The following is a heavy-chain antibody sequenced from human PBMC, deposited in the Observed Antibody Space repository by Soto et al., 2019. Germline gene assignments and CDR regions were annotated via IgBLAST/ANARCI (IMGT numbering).Heavy chain of an antibody. J-gene: IGHJ4*02. V-gene: IGHV1-69*12. D-gene: IGHD5-12*01. CDR2: IISMFGTP. Sequence: QVQLVQSGAELKKPGSSVKVYCRASGATFSISVLNWVRQAPGQGLEWMGGIISMFGTPNYSQKFQGRVTISADESTSTGYMELNNLRSDDTAIYYCARDLGGGYEPGDYLGQGTQVTVSS. CDR3: ARDLGGGYEPGDY. CDR1: GATFSISV.